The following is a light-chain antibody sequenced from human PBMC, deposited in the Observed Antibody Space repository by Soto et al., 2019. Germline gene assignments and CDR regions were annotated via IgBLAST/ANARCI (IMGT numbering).Light chain of an antibody. Sequence: QSVLTQPPSVSGSPGQSVTISCTGTSSDVGAYNFVSWYQQYPGKAPKLIIFDVSARPSGVPDRFSGSKSGNTASLTISGLQADDEADDYCCSYAGTYSPVLGGGTKLPS. CDR2: DVS. V-gene: IGLV2-11*01. CDR3: CSYAGTYSPV. CDR1: SSDVGAYNF. J-gene: IGLJ2*01.